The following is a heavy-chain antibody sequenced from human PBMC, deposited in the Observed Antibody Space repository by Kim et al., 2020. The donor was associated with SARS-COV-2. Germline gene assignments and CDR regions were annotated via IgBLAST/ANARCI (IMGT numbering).Heavy chain of an antibody. V-gene: IGHV4-34*01. Sequence: SETLSLTCAVYGGSFSGYYWSWIRQPPGKGLVWIGEINHSGSTNYNPSLKSRVTISVDTSKNQFSLKLSSVTAADTAVYYCARVGGGNKPYYFDYWGQGTLGTVSS. D-gene: IGHD2-15*01. CDR3: ARVGGGNKPYYFDY. CDR1: GGSFSGYY. CDR2: INHSGST. J-gene: IGHJ4*02.